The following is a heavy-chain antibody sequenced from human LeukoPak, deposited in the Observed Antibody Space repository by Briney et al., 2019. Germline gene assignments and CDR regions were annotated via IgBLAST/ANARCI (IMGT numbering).Heavy chain of an antibody. CDR1: GGTFISYA. CDR3: ARGGGSPLDAFDI. D-gene: IGHD2-15*01. CDR2: IIPILGIA. V-gene: IGHV1-69*04. J-gene: IGHJ3*02. Sequence: ASVKVSCKASGGTFISYAISWVRQAPGQGLEWMGRIIPILGIANYAQKFQGRVTITADKSTSTAYMELRSLRSDDTAVYYCARGGGSPLDAFDIWGQGTMVTVSS.